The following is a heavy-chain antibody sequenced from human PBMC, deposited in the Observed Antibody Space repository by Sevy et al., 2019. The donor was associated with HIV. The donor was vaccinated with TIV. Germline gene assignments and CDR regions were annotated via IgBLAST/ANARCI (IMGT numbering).Heavy chain of an antibody. V-gene: IGHV3-73*01. J-gene: IGHJ4*02. CDR3: TRLGSGPPKMATTSPALYYFDY. D-gene: IGHD1-1*01. Sequence: GGSLRLSCAASGFTFSGSAMHWVRQASGKGLEWVGRIRSKANSYATAHAASVKGRFTISRDDSKNTAYLQMNSLKTEDTAVYYCTRLGSGPPKMATTSPALYYFDYWGQGTLVTVSS. CDR2: IRSKANSYAT. CDR1: GFTFSGSA.